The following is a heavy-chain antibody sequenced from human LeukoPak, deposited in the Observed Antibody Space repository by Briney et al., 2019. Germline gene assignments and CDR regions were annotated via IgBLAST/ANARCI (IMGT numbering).Heavy chain of an antibody. CDR2: IKYDGSGK. CDR3: ARVRIVVVPAAKITDY. D-gene: IGHD2-2*01. CDR1: GFNFNTFW. J-gene: IGHJ4*02. V-gene: IGHV3-7*01. Sequence: GSLRLSCAASGFNFNTFWMSWVRQAPGKGLEWVANIKYDGSGKYYVDSVKGRFTISRDDAKNSLHLQMNSLRGEDTAVYYCARVRIVVVPAAKITDYWGQGTLVTVSS.